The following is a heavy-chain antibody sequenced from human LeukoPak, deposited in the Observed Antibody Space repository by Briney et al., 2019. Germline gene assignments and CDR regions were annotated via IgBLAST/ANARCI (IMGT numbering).Heavy chain of an antibody. Sequence: GGSLRLSCAASGFTFSSYGMHWVRQAPGKGLEWEAFIRYDGSNKYYADSVKGRFTISRDNSKNTLYLQMNSLRAEDTAVYYCANAVVVTAMVDYWGQGTLVTVSS. CDR1: GFTFSSYG. J-gene: IGHJ4*02. CDR3: ANAVVVTAMVDY. CDR2: IRYDGSNK. V-gene: IGHV3-30*02. D-gene: IGHD2-21*02.